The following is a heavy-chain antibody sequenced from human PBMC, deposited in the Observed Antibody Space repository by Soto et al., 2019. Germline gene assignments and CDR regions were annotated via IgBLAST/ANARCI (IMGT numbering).Heavy chain of an antibody. CDR1: GGSFSGYY. Sequence: QVQLQQWGAGLLKPSETLSLTCAVYGGSFSGYYWNWVRQPPGKGLEWIGEINHSGNTTYNPSLKSRVTISVDTSKNQFSLNLSSVTAADTAVYYCARDAKSYYYDTTKYYFDNWGQGILVTVSS. CDR2: INHSGNT. J-gene: IGHJ4*02. V-gene: IGHV4-34*01. CDR3: ARDAKSYYYDTTKYYFDN. D-gene: IGHD3-9*01.